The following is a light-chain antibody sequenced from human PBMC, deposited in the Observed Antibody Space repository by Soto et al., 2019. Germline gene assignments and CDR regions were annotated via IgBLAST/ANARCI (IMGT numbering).Light chain of an antibody. CDR1: SSDVGGYNY. V-gene: IGLV2-14*01. Sequence: QSALTQPASVSGSPGQSITISCTGTSSDVGGYNYVSWYQQHPGKAPKLMIYDVSNRPSGVSNRFYGSKSGNTASLTISGLQAEDEADYYCSSYTSSSLYVFGNGTKLTVL. J-gene: IGLJ1*01. CDR2: DVS. CDR3: SSYTSSSLYV.